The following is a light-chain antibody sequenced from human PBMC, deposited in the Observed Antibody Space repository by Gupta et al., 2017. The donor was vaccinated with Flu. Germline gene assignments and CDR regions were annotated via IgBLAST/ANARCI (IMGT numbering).Light chain of an antibody. CDR3: CSYAGSSTLI. CDR2: EAY. Sequence: QSALTQPASVSGSPGQSITISCTGSSSDIGVFNLVSWYQLHPDKAPKLLIFEAYKRPSGVSNRFSGSKSGNTASLTISGLQAEDDGDYYCCSYAGSSTLIFGGGTKLTVL. V-gene: IGLV2-23*01. CDR1: SSDIGVFNL. J-gene: IGLJ2*01.